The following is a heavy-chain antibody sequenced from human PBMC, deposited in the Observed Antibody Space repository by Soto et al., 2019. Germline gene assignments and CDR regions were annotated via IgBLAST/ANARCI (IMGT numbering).Heavy chain of an antibody. D-gene: IGHD4-17*01. CDR3: AHKDGGDYILDY. V-gene: IGHV2-5*02. CDR2: FYWDDTK. Sequence: QITLKESGPTLAIPTQTLTLTCTFSGFSLTTSGVGVGWIRQPPGKALEWLAVFYWDDTKQYSPSLKSRLTITKDTSKNQVVLTMTNMDPVDTATYYCAHKDGGDYILDYWGQGTLVTVSS. CDR1: GFSLTTSGVG. J-gene: IGHJ4*02.